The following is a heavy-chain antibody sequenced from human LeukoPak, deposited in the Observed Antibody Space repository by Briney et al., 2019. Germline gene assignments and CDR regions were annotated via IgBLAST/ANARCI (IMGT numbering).Heavy chain of an antibody. CDR2: IYPGYSDP. CDR3: ARQHSSGWSHDAFDI. CDR1: GYNFTSYW. J-gene: IGHJ3*02. Sequence: GESLKISCKGSGYNFTSYWIGWVRPMPGKGLEWMGIIYPGYSDPRYSPSFQGQVTISADKSISTAYLQWSSLKASDTAMYYCARQHSSGWSHDAFDIWGQGTMVTVSS. V-gene: IGHV5-51*01. D-gene: IGHD6-19*01.